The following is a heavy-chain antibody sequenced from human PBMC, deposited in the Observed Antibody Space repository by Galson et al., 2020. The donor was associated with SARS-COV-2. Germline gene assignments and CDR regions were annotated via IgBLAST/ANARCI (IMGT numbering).Heavy chain of an antibody. CDR2: ISYDGSNK. CDR3: ARDWKYYDILTGYCPNQPSDWYFDL. V-gene: IGHV3-30*01. J-gene: IGHJ2*01. D-gene: IGHD3-9*01. CDR1: GFTFSSYD. Sequence: GGSLRLSCAASGFTFSSYDMHWVRQAPGKGLEWVAVISYDGSNKYYANSVKGRFTISRDNSKNTLYLQMNSLRAEDTAVYYCARDWKYYDILTGYCPNQPSDWYFDLWGRGTLVTVSS.